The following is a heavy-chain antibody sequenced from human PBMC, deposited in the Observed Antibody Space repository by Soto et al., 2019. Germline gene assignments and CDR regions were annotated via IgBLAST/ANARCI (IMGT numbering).Heavy chain of an antibody. CDR2: IDPTDSYT. V-gene: IGHV5-10-1*01. J-gene: IGHJ6*02. Sequence: PGESLKISCKTSGYSFTSYWITWLRQIPGKGLEWVGRIDPTDSYTNYNPSFQGHVTISADKSITTAYLQWTSLKASDTAMYYCARPRYGGNSAGMDVWGQGTTGTVSS. CDR1: GYSFTSYW. D-gene: IGHD2-21*02. CDR3: ARPRYGGNSAGMDV.